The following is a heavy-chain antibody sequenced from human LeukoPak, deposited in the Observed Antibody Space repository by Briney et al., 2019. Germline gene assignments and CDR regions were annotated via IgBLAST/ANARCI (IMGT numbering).Heavy chain of an antibody. CDR1: GYSFTSYW. D-gene: IGHD3-10*01. J-gene: IGHJ6*03. CDR3: ARSYYYGSGSYYAYYYYMDV. Sequence: KPGESLKISCKGSGYSFTSYWIGWVRQMPGKGLEWMGIIYPGDSDTRYSPSFQGQVTISADKSISTAYLQWSSLKASDTAMYYCARSYYYGSGSYYAYYYYMDVWGKGTTVTVSS. CDR2: IYPGDSDT. V-gene: IGHV5-51*03.